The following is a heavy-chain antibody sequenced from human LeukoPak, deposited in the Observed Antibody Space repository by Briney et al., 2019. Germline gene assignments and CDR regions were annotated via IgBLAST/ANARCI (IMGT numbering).Heavy chain of an antibody. V-gene: IGHV3-72*01. CDR2: SRNKPNSYTT. CDR1: GFTFSDYY. D-gene: IGHD3-10*01. Sequence: PGGSLRLSCAVSGFTFSDYYMDWVRQAPGKGLEWVGRSRNKPNSYTTEYAASVKGRFTVSRDESKNSLYLQMNSLKTEDTAVYYCARGRNSFDYWGQGTLVTVSS. J-gene: IGHJ4*02. CDR3: ARGRNSFDY.